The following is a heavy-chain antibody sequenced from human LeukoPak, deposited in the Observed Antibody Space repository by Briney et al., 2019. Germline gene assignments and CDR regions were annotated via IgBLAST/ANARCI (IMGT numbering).Heavy chain of an antibody. CDR2: ISSSSSYI. Sequence: GVSLRLSCAASGFTFSSYSMNWVRQAPGKGLEWVSSISSSSSYIYYADSVKGRFTISRDNAKNSLYLQMNSLRAEDTAVYYCARAKSMIQWELLLSIGYFDYWGQGTLVTVSS. V-gene: IGHV3-21*01. D-gene: IGHD1-26*01. J-gene: IGHJ4*02. CDR1: GFTFSSYS. CDR3: ARAKSMIQWELLLSIGYFDY.